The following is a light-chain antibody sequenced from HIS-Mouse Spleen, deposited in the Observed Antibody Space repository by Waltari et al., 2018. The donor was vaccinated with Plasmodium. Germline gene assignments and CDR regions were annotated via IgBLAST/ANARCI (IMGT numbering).Light chain of an antibody. V-gene: IGKV3-20*01. CDR2: GAS. J-gene: IGKJ2*01. CDR3: QQYGSSPPYT. Sequence: EIVLTQSPGTLSLSPGERATLSCRASQSVSSSYLAWYQQKPGQAPRLLIYGASSRATGIPDRFSCSGSGTDFTLTISRLEPEDFAVYYCQQYGSSPPYTFGQGTKLESK. CDR1: QSVSSSY.